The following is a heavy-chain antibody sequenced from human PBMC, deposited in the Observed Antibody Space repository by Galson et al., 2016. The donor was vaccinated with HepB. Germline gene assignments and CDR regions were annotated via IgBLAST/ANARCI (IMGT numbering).Heavy chain of an antibody. J-gene: IGHJ5*02. Sequence: SLRLSCAASGFTFSSYGMHWVRQAPGKGLEWVAVISYDGSKQYYADSVKGRFTISRDNSKNKLYLQMNSLRAEDTAVYYCAKAAYCSGGSCYSGWFDPWGQGTLVTVSS. CDR2: ISYDGSKQ. CDR3: AKAAYCSGGSCYSGWFDP. V-gene: IGHV3-30*18. D-gene: IGHD2-15*01. CDR1: GFTFSSYG.